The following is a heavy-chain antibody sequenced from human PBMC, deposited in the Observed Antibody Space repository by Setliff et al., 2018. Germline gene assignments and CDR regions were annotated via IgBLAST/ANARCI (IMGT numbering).Heavy chain of an antibody. CDR2: TIPIFGTT. J-gene: IGHJ3*02. D-gene: IGHD2-15*01. CDR1: GGTFSSYG. CDR3: VRDRRNIVVAVVNAAFDI. V-gene: IGHV1-69*05. Sequence: SVKVSCKASGGTFSSYGISLVRQAPGQGLEWMGGTIPIFGTTDYAQKFQGRVTIITDESTSTAFMQLSSLRSEDTAVYYCVRDRRNIVVAVVNAAFDIWGQGTMVTVS.